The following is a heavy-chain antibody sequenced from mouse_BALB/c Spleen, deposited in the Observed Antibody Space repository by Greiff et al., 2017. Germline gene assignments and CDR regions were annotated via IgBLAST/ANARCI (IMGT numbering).Heavy chain of an antibody. CDR3: ARWGLRRQGYFDY. Sequence: QVQLQQSGAELMKPGASVKISCKATGYTFSSYWIEWVKQRPGHGLEWIGEILPGSGSTNYNEKFKGKATFTADTSSNTAYMQLSSLTSEDSAVYYCARWGLRRQGYFDYWGQGTTLTVSS. CDR1: GYTFSSYW. V-gene: IGHV1-9*01. D-gene: IGHD2-4*01. CDR2: ILPGSGST. J-gene: IGHJ2*01.